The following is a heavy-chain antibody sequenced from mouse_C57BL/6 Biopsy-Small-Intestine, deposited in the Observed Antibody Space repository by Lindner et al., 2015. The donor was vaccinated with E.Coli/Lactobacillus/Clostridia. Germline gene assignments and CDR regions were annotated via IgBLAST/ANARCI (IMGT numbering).Heavy chain of an antibody. CDR2: MMPNSGNT. J-gene: IGHJ4*01. V-gene: IGHV1S55*01. Sequence: SVKVSCKASGYTFTSYDINWVRQAPGQGLEWVGWMMPNSGNTGYAQKFQGRITLTRDISISTAYMELSGLRSEDTAVYYCARNREKTGTFDFWGQGTLVTVSS. CDR3: ARNREKTGTFDF. D-gene: IGHD4-1*01. CDR1: GYTFTSYD.